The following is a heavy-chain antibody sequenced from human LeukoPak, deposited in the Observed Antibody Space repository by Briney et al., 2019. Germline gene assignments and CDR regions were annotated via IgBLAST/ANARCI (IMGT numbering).Heavy chain of an antibody. J-gene: IGHJ4*02. CDR2: INSSSSYI. Sequence: GGSLRLSCAASGFTFSSYSMNWVRQAPGKELEWVSSINSSSSYIYYADSVKGRFTISRDNAKNSLYLQMNSLRAEGTAVYYCARSALRCSGGSCYYSDYWGQGTLVTVSS. V-gene: IGHV3-21*01. CDR1: GFTFSSYS. D-gene: IGHD2-15*01. CDR3: ARSALRCSGGSCYYSDY.